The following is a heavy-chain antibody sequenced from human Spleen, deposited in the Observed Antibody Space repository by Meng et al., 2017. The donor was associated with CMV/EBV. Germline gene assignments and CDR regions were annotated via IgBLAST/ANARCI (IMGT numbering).Heavy chain of an antibody. CDR3: ARLLSSGWGKYFDY. J-gene: IGHJ4*02. D-gene: IGHD6-19*01. CDR1: GGTISSYY. V-gene: IGHV4-59*01. CDR2: IYHSGRT. Sequence: SETLCLTCTVSGGTISSYYWSWIRQPPGKGLEWIGYIYHSGRTNYNPSLKSRVTISVDTSKNHFSLKMSTGTAAHTAVYYCARLLSSGWGKYFDYWGQGTLVTVSS.